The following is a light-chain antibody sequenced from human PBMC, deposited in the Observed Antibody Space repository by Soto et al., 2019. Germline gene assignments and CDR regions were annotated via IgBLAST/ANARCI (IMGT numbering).Light chain of an antibody. CDR3: QESYSTPSGT. J-gene: IGKJ3*01. CDR1: QSISPY. Sequence: DIQMTQSPSTLSPSVGDRVTITCRASQSISPYLNWYQQKPGKAPKLLIYAASSLQSGGPSRFSGSGSGTDFTLTISSLQPEDFATYYCQESYSTPSGTFGPGTKVDIK. V-gene: IGKV1-39*01. CDR2: AAS.